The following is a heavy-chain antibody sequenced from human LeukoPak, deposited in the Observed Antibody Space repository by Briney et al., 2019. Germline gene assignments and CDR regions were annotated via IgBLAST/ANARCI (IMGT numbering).Heavy chain of an antibody. CDR2: IKSKTDGGTT. CDR1: GFTFSNAW. D-gene: IGHD3-22*01. J-gene: IGHJ4*02. Sequence: PGGSLRLSCAASGFTFSNAWMSWVRQAPGKGLEWVGRIKSKTDGGTTDYAAPVKGRSTTSRDDSKHTLYLQMKSLKTEDTAVYYCTTDAAGDYDSSGPYYFDYWGQGTLVTVSS. CDR3: TTDAAGDYDSSGPYYFDY. V-gene: IGHV3-15*01.